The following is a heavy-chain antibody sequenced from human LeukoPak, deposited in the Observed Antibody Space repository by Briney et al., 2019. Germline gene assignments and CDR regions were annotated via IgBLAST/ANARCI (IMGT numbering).Heavy chain of an antibody. D-gene: IGHD2/OR15-2a*01. CDR2: IYSGGST. J-gene: IGHJ4*02. CDR3: ARDLLYETDY. CDR1: GFTVSSNY. V-gene: IGHV3-53*01. Sequence: GGSLRLSCAASGFTVSSNYMNWVRQAPGKGLEWVSVIYSGGSTYYADSVKGRFTIFRDNSKNTLYLQMNSLRAEDTAVYYCARDLLYETDYWGQGTLVTVSS.